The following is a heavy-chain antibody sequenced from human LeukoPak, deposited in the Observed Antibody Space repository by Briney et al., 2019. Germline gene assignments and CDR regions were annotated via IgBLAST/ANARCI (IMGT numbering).Heavy chain of an antibody. Sequence: SETLSLTCTVSGGSISSYYWSWIRQPPGKGLEWIGYIYYSGSTNYNPSLKSRVTISVDTSKNQFTLKLTSVTAADTAVYYCARSPSGYRFDSWGQGTLVTVSS. CDR1: GGSISSYY. J-gene: IGHJ4*02. V-gene: IGHV4-59*01. CDR2: IYYSGST. D-gene: IGHD3-22*01. CDR3: ARSPSGYRFDS.